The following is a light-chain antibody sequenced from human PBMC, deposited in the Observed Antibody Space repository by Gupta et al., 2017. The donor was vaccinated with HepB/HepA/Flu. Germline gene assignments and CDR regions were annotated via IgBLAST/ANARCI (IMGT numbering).Light chain of an antibody. CDR3: QQDNAWPLT. CDR2: GAS. Sequence: EIVMTPSPATLSVSPGERATLSCRASQSVTSKLAWYQQKPGQAPRLLIYGASARATGIPARFSGSGSGTEFTLTISSLQSEDFAVYHCQQDNAWPLTFGQGTRLEIK. J-gene: IGKJ5*01. CDR1: QSVTSK. V-gene: IGKV3-15*01.